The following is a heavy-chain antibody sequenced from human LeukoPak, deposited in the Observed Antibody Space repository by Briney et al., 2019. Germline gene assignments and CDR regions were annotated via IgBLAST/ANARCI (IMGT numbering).Heavy chain of an antibody. CDR2: INHSGST. CDR3: ARGGSSRYHPYYFDY. V-gene: IGHV4-34*01. J-gene: IGHJ4*02. Sequence: SETLSLTCAVYGGSFIGYYWNWIRQAPGKGLEWIGEINHSGSTRYNPSLKSRLTMSVDTSRNQFSLNLDSVTAADTAVYFCARGGSSRYHPYYFDYWGQGTLVTVSS. CDR1: GGSFIGYY. D-gene: IGHD6-13*01.